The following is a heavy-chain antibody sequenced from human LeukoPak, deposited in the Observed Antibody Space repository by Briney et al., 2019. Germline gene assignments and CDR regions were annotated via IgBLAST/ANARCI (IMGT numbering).Heavy chain of an antibody. CDR1: GFTFSSYS. D-gene: IGHD3-10*01. J-gene: IGHJ3*02. CDR3: AREGGSGRIDSAFDI. V-gene: IGHV3-21*01. Sequence: PGGSLRLSCAASGFTFSSYSMNWVRQAPGKGLEWVSSISSSSSYIYYADSVKGRLTISRDNAENSLYLQMNSLRAEDTAVYYCAREGGSGRIDSAFDIWGQGTMVTVSS. CDR2: ISSSSSYI.